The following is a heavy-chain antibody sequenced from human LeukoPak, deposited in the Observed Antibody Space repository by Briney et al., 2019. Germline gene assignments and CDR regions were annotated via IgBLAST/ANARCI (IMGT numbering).Heavy chain of an antibody. D-gene: IGHD3-22*01. CDR2: INPNSGGT. V-gene: IGHV1-2*02. J-gene: IGHJ4*02. CDR1: GYTFTGYY. Sequence: GASVKISCKASGYTFTGYYMHWVRQAPGQGLEWMGWINPNSGGTNSAQKFHGRVTMTRDTSISTAYMDLSRLRSDDTAVYYCARVGSSGYNYYFDYWGQGTLVTVSS. CDR3: ARVGSSGYNYYFDY.